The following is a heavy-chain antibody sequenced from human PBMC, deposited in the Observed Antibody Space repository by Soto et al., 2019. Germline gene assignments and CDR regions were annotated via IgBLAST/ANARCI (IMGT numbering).Heavy chain of an antibody. D-gene: IGHD3-3*01. J-gene: IGHJ5*02. CDR3: ARSYYDFWSGYYTSAANNWFDP. V-gene: IGHV4-30-4*01. CDR1: GGSFSDYY. Sequence: SETLSLTCAVYGGSFSDYYWSWIRQPPGKGLEWIGYIYYSGSTYYNPSLKSRVTISVDTSKNQFSLKLSSVTAADTAVYYCARSYYDFWSGYYTSAANNWFDPWGQGTLVTVSS. CDR2: IYYSGST.